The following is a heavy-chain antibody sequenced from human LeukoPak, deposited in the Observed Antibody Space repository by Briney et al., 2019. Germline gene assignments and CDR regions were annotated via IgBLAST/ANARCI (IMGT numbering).Heavy chain of an antibody. CDR2: INTDESST. J-gene: IGHJ4*02. V-gene: IGHV3-74*01. CDR3: ARSHGGNSVFDY. D-gene: IGHD4-23*01. CDR1: GFTFSSYW. Sequence: GGSLRLSCAASGFTFSSYWMHWVRQAPGKGLVWVSRINTDESSTTYADSVKGRFTISRDNAKNMLYLQMNSLRADDTAMYYCARSHGGNSVFDYWGQGTLVTVSS.